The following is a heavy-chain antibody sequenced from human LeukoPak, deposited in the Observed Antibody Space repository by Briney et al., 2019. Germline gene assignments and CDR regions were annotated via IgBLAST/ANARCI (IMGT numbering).Heavy chain of an antibody. CDR3: ARGPRYSGSQRWFDP. Sequence: SSQTLSLTCTVSGGSISSGSYYWSWIRQPAGKGLEWIGHIYTSGSTNYNPSLKSRVTMSVDTSKNQFSLKLSSVTAADTAVYYCARGPRYSGSQRWFDPWGQGTLVTVSS. J-gene: IGHJ5*02. D-gene: IGHD1-26*01. V-gene: IGHV4-61*09. CDR1: GGSISSGSYY. CDR2: IYTSGST.